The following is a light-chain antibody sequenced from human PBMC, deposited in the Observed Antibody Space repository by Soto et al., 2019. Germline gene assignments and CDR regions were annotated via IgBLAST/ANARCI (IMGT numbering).Light chain of an antibody. V-gene: IGKV3-15*01. Sequence: EIVMTQSPATLSVSPGERATLSCRASQSVSSNLAWYQQKPGQAPRLLIYGASTRATGIPARFSGSGSGTEFTLTISSLQSEDFAFYYCQQYNNWPVEIGQGTKVEIK. CDR3: QQYNNWPVE. CDR2: GAS. J-gene: IGKJ1*01. CDR1: QSVSSN.